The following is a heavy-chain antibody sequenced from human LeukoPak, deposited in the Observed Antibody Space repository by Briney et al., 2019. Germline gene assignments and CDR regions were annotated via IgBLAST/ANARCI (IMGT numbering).Heavy chain of an antibody. V-gene: IGHV1-69*04. CDR1: GGTFSSYA. J-gene: IGHJ5*02. CDR2: IISIFGIA. CDR3: ARYEAAAGNWFDP. D-gene: IGHD6-13*01. Sequence: ASVKVSCKASGGTFSSYAINWVRQAPGQGLEWMGRIISIFGIANYAQKFQGRVTITADKSTSTAYMELSSLRSEDTAVYYCARYEAAAGNWFDPWGQGTLVTVSS.